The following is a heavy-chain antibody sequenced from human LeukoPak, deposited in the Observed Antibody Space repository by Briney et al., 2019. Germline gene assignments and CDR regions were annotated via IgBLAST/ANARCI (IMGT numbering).Heavy chain of an antibody. CDR2: ISNIGDII. CDR1: GFTFSNYE. V-gene: IGHV3-48*03. CDR3: AKDATAVVGTVYMDV. D-gene: IGHD6-13*01. Sequence: GGSLRLSCAASGFTFSNYEMNWVRQAPGKGLEWISHISNIGDIIHYADSVAGRFTISRDNAKNSLYLQMNSLRAEDTAVYYCAKDATAVVGTVYMDVWGKGTTVTISS. J-gene: IGHJ6*03.